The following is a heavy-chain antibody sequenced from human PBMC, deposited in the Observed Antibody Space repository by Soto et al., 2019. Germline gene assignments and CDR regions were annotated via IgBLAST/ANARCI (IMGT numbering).Heavy chain of an antibody. CDR1: GDSMTKNYRSWSMTNYYY. D-gene: IGHD1-1*01. Sequence: SETLSLTCTVSGDSMTKNYRSWSMTNYYYWSWIRQTPGKGLEWIGYVESSGRTEYKPSLKSRVMMSVDTSKKQFSLRLRSVTAADTAVYYCVRDGTKTLRDWFDPWGQGISVTVSS. J-gene: IGHJ5*02. V-gene: IGHV4-61*08. CDR3: VRDGTKTLRDWFDP. CDR2: VESSGRT.